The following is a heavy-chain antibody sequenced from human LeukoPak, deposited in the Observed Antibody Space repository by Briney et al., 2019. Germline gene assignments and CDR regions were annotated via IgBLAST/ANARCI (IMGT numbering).Heavy chain of an antibody. J-gene: IGHJ6*03. CDR3: ARERTGYYMAV. CDR1: AFTFSNYA. CDR2: ISGSGGRT. D-gene: IGHD1-14*01. Sequence: PGGSLRLSCAASAFTFSNYAMSWVRQAPGKGLEWVSAISGSGGRTYYADSVKGRFTISRDDSKNTLYLQMNSLRTEDTAIYYCARERTGYYMAVWGKGTTVTISS. V-gene: IGHV3-23*01.